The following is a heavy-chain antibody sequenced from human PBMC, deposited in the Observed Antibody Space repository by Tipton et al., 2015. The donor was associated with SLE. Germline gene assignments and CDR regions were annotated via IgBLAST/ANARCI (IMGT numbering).Heavy chain of an antibody. CDR2: ITPGSESI. Sequence: SLRLSCLGSGLTFSKDNMIWVRQAPGKGLEWISYITPGSESIFYSDSVKGRFTISRDNGNNAMFLQMNSLTVEDTAVYFCASGPGREWLVRFAYWGQGTLVTVSS. D-gene: IGHD6-19*01. CDR1: GLTFSKDN. V-gene: IGHV3-48*04. J-gene: IGHJ4*02. CDR3: ASGPGREWLVRFAY.